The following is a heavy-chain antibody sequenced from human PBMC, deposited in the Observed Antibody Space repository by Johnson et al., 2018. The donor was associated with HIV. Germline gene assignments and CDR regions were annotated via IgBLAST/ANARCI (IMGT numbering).Heavy chain of an antibody. D-gene: IGHD3-10*01. Sequence: MLLVESGGSVVWPGGSLRLSCAASGFTFNDYGMSWVRHVPGKGLEWVANIKQDGSEKYYVDSVKGRFTISRDNAKNSLYLQMNSLRAEDTAVYYCAKGGITMAPDAFDIWGQGTMVTVSS. J-gene: IGHJ3*02. V-gene: IGHV3-7*01. CDR3: AKGGITMAPDAFDI. CDR2: IKQDGSEK. CDR1: GFTFNDYG.